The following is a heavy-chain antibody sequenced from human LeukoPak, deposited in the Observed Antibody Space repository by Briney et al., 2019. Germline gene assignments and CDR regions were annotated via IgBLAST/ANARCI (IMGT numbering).Heavy chain of an antibody. Sequence: GGSLRLSCAASGFTFSSYSMNWVRQAPGKGLEWVSSISSSSNYIYYADSVKGRFTISRDNAKNSLYLQMNSLRAEETAVYYCAKDGVKWSGHNFDYWGQGTLVTVSS. V-gene: IGHV3-21*01. D-gene: IGHD3-3*01. CDR2: ISSSSNYI. CDR3: AKDGVKWSGHNFDY. J-gene: IGHJ4*02. CDR1: GFTFSSYS.